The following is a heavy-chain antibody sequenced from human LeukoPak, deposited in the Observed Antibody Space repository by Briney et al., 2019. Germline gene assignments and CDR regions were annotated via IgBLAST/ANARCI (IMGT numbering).Heavy chain of an antibody. CDR2: ISDSGGYT. CDR3: AKEGSYRSQPYFDY. CDR1: GITFRTYA. J-gene: IGHJ4*02. D-gene: IGHD3-16*02. Sequence: GSLRLSCAASGITFRTYAMSWVRQAPGKGLEWVSSISDSGGYTFYADSVKGRFTISRDNSKNTVYLQMNSLRAEDTAVYYCAKEGSYRSQPYFDYWGQGTPVTVSS. V-gene: IGHV3-23*01.